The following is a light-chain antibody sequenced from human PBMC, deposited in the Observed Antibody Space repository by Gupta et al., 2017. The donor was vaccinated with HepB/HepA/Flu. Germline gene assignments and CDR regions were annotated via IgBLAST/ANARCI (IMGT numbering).Light chain of an antibody. CDR2: GKN. J-gene: IGLJ2*01. CDR1: SLRSYY. CDR3: NSRDSSGSVV. Sequence: SSDLTQDPAVSVALGQTVRITCQGDSLRSYYASWYQQKPGQAPVLVIYGKNNRPSGIPDRFSGSSSGNTASLTITGAQAEDEADYYCNSRDSSGSVVFGGGTKLTVL. V-gene: IGLV3-19*01.